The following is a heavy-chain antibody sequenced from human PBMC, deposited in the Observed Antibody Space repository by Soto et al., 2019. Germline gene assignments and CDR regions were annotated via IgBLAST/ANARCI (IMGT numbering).Heavy chain of an antibody. V-gene: IGHV3-11*01. CDR2: ISSSGSTI. CDR3: ARGSYSSGWVDY. Sequence: RLSCSASGFTFSGYYMSWIRQAPGKGLEWVSYISSSGSTIYYADSVKGRFTISRDNAKNSLYLQMNSLRAEDTAVYYCARGSYSSGWVDYWGQGTLVSVSS. D-gene: IGHD6-19*01. CDR1: GFTFSGYY. J-gene: IGHJ4*02.